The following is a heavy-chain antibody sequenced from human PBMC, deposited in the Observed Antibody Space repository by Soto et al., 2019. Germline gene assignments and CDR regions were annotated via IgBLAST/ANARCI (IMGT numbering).Heavy chain of an antibody. CDR2: IYVDDSET. Sequence: GESLKISCKGCGYSFTSFWISWVRQMPVKGLEWMGIIYVDDSETRYSPSFQGQVTISADKSINSAYLKWSSLKASDTAMYYCARGDRGEYWGQGTLVTVSS. D-gene: IGHD2-21*02. CDR1: GYSFTSFW. V-gene: IGHV5-51*01. CDR3: ARGDRGEY. J-gene: IGHJ4*02.